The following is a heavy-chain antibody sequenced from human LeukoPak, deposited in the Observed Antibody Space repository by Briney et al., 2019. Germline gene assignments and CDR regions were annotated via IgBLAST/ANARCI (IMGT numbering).Heavy chain of an antibody. CDR1: GFIFSDYW. D-gene: IGHD3-16*02. V-gene: IGHV3-74*01. CDR2: IDPHGTTT. J-gene: IGHJ4*02. Sequence: PGGSLRLSCAASGFIFSDYWMYWVRHGPGERLLSVSRIDPHGTTTHYADSVKGRFTISRDNSKNTLYLQMNSLRAEDTAVYYCAKDMTMITFGGVIVVLNYWGQGTLVTVSS. CDR3: AKDMTMITFGGVIVVLNY.